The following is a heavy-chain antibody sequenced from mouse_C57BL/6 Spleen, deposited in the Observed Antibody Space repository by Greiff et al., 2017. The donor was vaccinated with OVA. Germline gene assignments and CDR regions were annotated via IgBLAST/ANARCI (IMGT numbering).Heavy chain of an antibody. J-gene: IGHJ2*01. V-gene: IGHV1-39*01. CDR3: AREDYYGSSYVLDY. CDR1: GYSFTDYN. CDR2: INPNYGTT. Sequence: EVQLVESGPELVKPGASVKISCKASGYSFTDYNMNWVKQSNGKSLEWIGVINPNYGTTSYNQKFKGKATLTVDQSSSTAYMQLNSLTSEDSAVYYCAREDYYGSSYVLDYWGQGTTLTVSS. D-gene: IGHD1-1*01.